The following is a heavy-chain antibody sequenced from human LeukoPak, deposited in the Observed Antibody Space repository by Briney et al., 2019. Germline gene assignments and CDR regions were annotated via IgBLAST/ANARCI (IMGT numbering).Heavy chain of an antibody. V-gene: IGHV3-23*01. CDR3: ARPRGSHWYFDL. J-gene: IGHJ2*01. D-gene: IGHD2-15*01. CDR1: AFTFSNYG. Sequence: PGGSLRLSCAASAFTFSNYGMSWVRQAPGKGLEWVSGISASGGSTYYADSVKGRFTISRDNSKNTLYLQINSLRAEDTAVYYCARPRGSHWYFDLWGRGTLVTVSS. CDR2: ISASGGST.